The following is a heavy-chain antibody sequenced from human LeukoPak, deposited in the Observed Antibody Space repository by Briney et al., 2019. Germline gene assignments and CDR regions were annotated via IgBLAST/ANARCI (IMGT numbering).Heavy chain of an antibody. CDR3: AKERQSSGYFDS. D-gene: IGHD3-10*01. Sequence: GRSLTLSCAASGFTFSDYAMHWVRQAPGKGLEWVAVISFDGVRKYYVDSVKGRFIISRDNSENTLFLHMGSLRTEDTAVYYCAKERQSSGYFDSWGQGALVTVSS. V-gene: IGHV3-30*04. J-gene: IGHJ4*02. CDR2: ISFDGVRK. CDR1: GFTFSDYA.